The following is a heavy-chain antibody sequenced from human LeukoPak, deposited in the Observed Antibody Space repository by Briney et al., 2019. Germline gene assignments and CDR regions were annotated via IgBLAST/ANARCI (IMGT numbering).Heavy chain of an antibody. CDR1: RFTFSSYA. J-gene: IGHJ4*02. Sequence: GGSLRLSCAASRFTFSSYAMHWVRQAPGKGLEWVAVISYDGSNEYYADSVKGRFTISRDNSKNTLYLQMNSLRAEDTAVYYCARDLLDTYYFGSGSYEGPDYWGQGTLVTVSS. D-gene: IGHD3-10*01. V-gene: IGHV3-30*04. CDR2: ISYDGSNE. CDR3: ARDLLDTYYFGSGSYEGPDY.